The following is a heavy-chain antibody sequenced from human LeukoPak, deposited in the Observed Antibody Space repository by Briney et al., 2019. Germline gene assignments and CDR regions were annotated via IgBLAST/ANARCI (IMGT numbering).Heavy chain of an antibody. CDR1: GFTFSSYE. CDR2: ISSGGSTI. D-gene: IGHD3-22*01. CDR3: ARRTYHYDSSGYSTNY. Sequence: PGGSLRLSCAASGFTFSSYEMKWVRQAPGKGLEWVSYISSGGSTIFYADSVKGRFTIYRDNAKNSLYLQMNSLRAEDTAVYYCARRTYHYDSSGYSTNYWGQGTLVSVSS. J-gene: IGHJ4*02. V-gene: IGHV3-48*03.